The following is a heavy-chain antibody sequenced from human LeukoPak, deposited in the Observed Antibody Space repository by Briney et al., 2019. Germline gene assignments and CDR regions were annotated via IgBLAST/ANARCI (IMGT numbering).Heavy chain of an antibody. CDR1: GDSITTSY. Sequence: SETLSLTCTVSGDSITTSYWSWIRQPPGMGLEWIGYIYYSGNTNYNPSLRSRVTISVDTSKSQFSLHLTSVTAADTAVYYCANAREPPYRGIYYYFESWGQGTLVTVSS. CDR3: ANAREPPYRGIYYYFES. V-gene: IGHV4-59*01. J-gene: IGHJ4*02. CDR2: IYYSGNT. D-gene: IGHD1-26*01.